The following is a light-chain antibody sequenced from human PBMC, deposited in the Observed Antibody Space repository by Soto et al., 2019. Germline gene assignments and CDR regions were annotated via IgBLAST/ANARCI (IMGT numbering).Light chain of an antibody. Sequence: EIVMTQSPATLSVSPGERATLSCRASQSVSSKLAWYQQKPGQAPRLLIYDASTRATGIPDRFSGSGSGTEFTLTISSLHSEDFAVYYCQQYSNCTRTLGQGTNVDI. CDR2: DAS. CDR1: QSVSSK. CDR3: QQYSNCTRT. J-gene: IGKJ1*01. V-gene: IGKV3-15*01.